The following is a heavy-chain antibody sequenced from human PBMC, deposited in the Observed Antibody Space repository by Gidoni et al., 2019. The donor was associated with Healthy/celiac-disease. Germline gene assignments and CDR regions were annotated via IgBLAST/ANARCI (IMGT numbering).Heavy chain of an antibody. Sequence: EVQLVESGGGLVQPGRSLRLSCAASGFTFDDYAMHWVRQAPGKGREWVSGISWNSGSIGYADSVKGRFTISRDNAKNSLYLQMNSLRAEDTALYYCAKSEKRGYSYGYVDYWGQGTLVTVSS. CDR3: AKSEKRGYSYGYVDY. V-gene: IGHV3-9*01. CDR2: ISWNSGSI. CDR1: GFTFDDYA. J-gene: IGHJ4*02. D-gene: IGHD5-18*01.